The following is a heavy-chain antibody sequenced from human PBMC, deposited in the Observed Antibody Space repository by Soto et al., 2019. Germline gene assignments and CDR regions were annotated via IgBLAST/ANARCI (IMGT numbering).Heavy chain of an antibody. Sequence: SETLSLTCTVSGASISGFYWSCIRNSAGNGLEWIGRIYATVTTDYNPSLKSRVMMSVDTSKKQFSLKLRSVTAADTAVYYCVRDGTKTLRDWFDPWGQGISVTVSS. CDR2: IYATVTT. V-gene: IGHV4-4*07. D-gene: IGHD1-1*01. CDR1: GASISGFY. J-gene: IGHJ5*02. CDR3: VRDGTKTLRDWFDP.